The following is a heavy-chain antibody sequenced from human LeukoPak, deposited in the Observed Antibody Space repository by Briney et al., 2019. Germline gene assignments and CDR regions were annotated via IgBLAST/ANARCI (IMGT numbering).Heavy chain of an antibody. CDR2: IYYSGST. CDR3: ARGVVVPAAKRIFPGFWDY. D-gene: IGHD2-2*01. Sequence: PSETLSLTCTVSGGSISSGGYYWSWIRQHPGKGLEWIGYIYYSGSTYYNSSLKSRVTISVDTSKNQFSLKLSSVTAADTAVYYCARGVVVPAAKRIFPGFWDYWGQGTLVTVSS. CDR1: GGSISSGGYY. J-gene: IGHJ4*02. V-gene: IGHV4-31*03.